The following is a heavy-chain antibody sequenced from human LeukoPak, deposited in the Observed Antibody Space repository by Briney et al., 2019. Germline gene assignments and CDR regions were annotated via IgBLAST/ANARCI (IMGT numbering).Heavy chain of an antibody. CDR2: IYHRGST. CDR1: GYSISNGYY. J-gene: IGHJ4*02. D-gene: IGHD3-22*01. Sequence: QSSETLSLTCTVSGYSISNGYYWGWIRQPPGKGLEWVGIIYHRGSTYYNPSLRSRVTISLDRSKKKFSLKLTSVTAADTAVYYCARFSQYSDSTYHDLDYWGQGTLVSVSS. V-gene: IGHV4-38-2*02. CDR3: ARFSQYSDSTYHDLDY.